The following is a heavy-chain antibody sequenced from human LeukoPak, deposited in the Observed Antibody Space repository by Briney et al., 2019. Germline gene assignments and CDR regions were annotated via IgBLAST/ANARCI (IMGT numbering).Heavy chain of an antibody. V-gene: IGHV4-59*01. CDR2: IYYSGST. D-gene: IGHD6-6*01. J-gene: IGHJ3*02. CDR3: ARDLRPSNAFDI. CDR1: GGSISSYY. Sequence: PSETLSLTCTVSGGSISSYYWSWIRQPPGKGLEWIGYIYYSGSTNYNPSLKSRVTISVDTSKNQFSLKLGSVTAADTAVYYCARDLRPSNAFDIWGKGTMVTVSS.